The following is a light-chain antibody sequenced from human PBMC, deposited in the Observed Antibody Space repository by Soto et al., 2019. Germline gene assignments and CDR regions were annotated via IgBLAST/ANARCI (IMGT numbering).Light chain of an antibody. V-gene: IGKV3-11*01. J-gene: IGKJ1*01. CDR3: QQYTTYPWT. Sequence: EIVLTQSPAPLSLSPGKRATLSCRASQNISNYLIWYQQKPGQAPRLLIYDVSNRAAGIPARFSGSGSATEFTLTISSLQPDDFATYYCQQYTTYPWTFGQGTKVDIK. CDR2: DVS. CDR1: QNISNY.